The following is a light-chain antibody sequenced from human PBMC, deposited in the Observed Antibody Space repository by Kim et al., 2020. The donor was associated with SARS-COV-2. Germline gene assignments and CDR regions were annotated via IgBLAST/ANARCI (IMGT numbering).Light chain of an antibody. Sequence: DIQMTQSPSSLAASVGDRVTIACRASQSINTYLNWYQQKPGKAPKLLIYAAFTLQSGVPSRFSGSGSGTDFTLTISSLQPEDFATYYCQQSHTAPLLTFGGGTKLEI. V-gene: IGKV1-39*01. CDR2: AAF. CDR3: QQSHTAPLLT. J-gene: IGKJ4*01. CDR1: QSINTY.